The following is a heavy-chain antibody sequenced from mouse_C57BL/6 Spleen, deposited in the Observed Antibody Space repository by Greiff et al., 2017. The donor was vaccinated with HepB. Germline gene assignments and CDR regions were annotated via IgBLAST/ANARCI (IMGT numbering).Heavy chain of an antibody. CDR1: GFTFSSYG. CDR3: ARGAEGYAMDY. J-gene: IGHJ4*01. V-gene: IGHV5-6*01. Sequence: VQRVESGGDLVKPGGSLKLSCAASGFTFSSYGMSWVRQTPDKRLEWVATISSGGSYTYYPDSVKGRFTISRDNAKNTLYLQMSSLKSEDTAMYYCARGAEGYAMDYWGQGTSVTVSS. CDR2: ISSGGSYT.